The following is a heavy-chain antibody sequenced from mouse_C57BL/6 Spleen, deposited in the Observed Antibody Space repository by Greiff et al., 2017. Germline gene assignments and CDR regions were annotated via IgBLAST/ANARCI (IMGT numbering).Heavy chain of an antibody. D-gene: IGHD4-1*01. J-gene: IGHJ4*01. CDR3: ARLTGTVYYAMDY. CDR2: IGPGSGST. CDR1: GYTFTDYY. V-gene: IGHV1-77*01. Sequence: VQLQQSGAELVKPGASVKISCKASGYTFTDYYINWVKQRPGQGLEWIGKIGPGSGSTYYNEKFTGKATLTADKSSSTAYMQLSSLTSEDSAVYFCARLTGTVYYAMDYWGQGTSVTVSS.